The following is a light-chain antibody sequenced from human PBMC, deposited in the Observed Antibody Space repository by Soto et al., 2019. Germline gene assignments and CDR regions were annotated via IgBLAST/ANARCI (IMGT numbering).Light chain of an antibody. Sequence: ELVRPQSPATRSVSPGERATLSCRASQSVSSNLAWYQQKPCQAHRLIIYGASTRATGIPARFSGSGSGTEFTLTISSLQSEDFAVYYCQQYKNWPSLTFGGGTKVDIK. CDR3: QQYKNWPSLT. CDR2: GAS. J-gene: IGKJ4*01. V-gene: IGKV3-15*01. CDR1: QSVSSN.